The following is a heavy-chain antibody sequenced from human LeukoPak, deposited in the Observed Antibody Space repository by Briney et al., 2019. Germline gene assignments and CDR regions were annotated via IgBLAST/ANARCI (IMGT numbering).Heavy chain of an antibody. Sequence: GGSLRLSCAASGLTFSNHAMSWVRQAPGKGLELVSAISGSGGSTYYADSAKGRFTISRDNSKKTLYLQMNSLRAEDTAVYYCAKDVGASWSWYFDLWGRGTLVTVSS. CDR2: ISGSGGST. J-gene: IGHJ2*01. CDR1: GLTFSNHA. CDR3: AKDVGASWSWYFDL. D-gene: IGHD1-26*01. V-gene: IGHV3-23*01.